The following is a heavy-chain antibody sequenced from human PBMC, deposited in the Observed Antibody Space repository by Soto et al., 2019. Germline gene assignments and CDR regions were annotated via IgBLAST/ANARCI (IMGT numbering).Heavy chain of an antibody. Sequence: SATLYLTLTVSGGSISSYCRSWIRQPPGKGLDWIGYIYYGGITNYNQSLKSRVTISVDTSKMQVSLKLSSVTAADTAVYFCARGTPSPLIVRSSRGPWFDPWGQGTLVTVS. CDR3: ARGTPSPLIVRSSRGPWFDP. CDR2: IYYGGIT. V-gene: IGHV4-59*08. D-gene: IGHD2-15*01. J-gene: IGHJ5*02. CDR1: GGSISSYC.